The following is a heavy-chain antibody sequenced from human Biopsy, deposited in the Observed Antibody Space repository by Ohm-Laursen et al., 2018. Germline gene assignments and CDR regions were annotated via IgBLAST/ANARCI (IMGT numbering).Heavy chain of an antibody. D-gene: IGHD1-26*01. CDR3: ARGTGRYYVYGAFDI. V-gene: IGHV4-4*07. Sequence: SDTLSLTCTVSGDSINNYYWCWIRQPAAKGLAWIGRIYTSGSPNYNLSLESRVTMSVDTSKNQFSLNLRSVTAADTAVYYCARGTGRYYVYGAFDIWGQGTVVTVSS. CDR2: IYTSGSP. J-gene: IGHJ3*02. CDR1: GDSINNYY.